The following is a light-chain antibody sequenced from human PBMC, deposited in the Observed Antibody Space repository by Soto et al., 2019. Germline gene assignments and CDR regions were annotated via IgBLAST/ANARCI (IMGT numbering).Light chain of an antibody. CDR1: QGIRND. V-gene: IGKV1-6*01. CDR2: DAS. CDR3: VQDYDYPPWT. J-gene: IGKJ1*01. Sequence: AIQMTQSPSSLSASVGDRVTITCRASQGIRNDLGWYQQKPGKAPKLLIYDASSLQSGVPSRFSGSGSGTDVTLAISSLQPEDFATYYCVQDYDYPPWTFGQGTKVEIK.